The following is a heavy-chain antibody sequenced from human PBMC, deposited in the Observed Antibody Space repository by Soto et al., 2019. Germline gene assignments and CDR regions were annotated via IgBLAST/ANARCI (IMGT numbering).Heavy chain of an antibody. J-gene: IGHJ6*02. CDR1: GYTLSRYG. CDR3: AKNGQPPYYYGMDV. Sequence: ASVKGSCQASGYTLSRYGVGWVRQAPGQGLEWMGWVSGYNGDTKYAQKVQGRVTMTIDTSTYTAYMELRSLTSDDTAIYYCAKNGQPPYYYGMDVWGQGTTVTVSS. CDR2: VSGYNGDT. V-gene: IGHV1-18*01.